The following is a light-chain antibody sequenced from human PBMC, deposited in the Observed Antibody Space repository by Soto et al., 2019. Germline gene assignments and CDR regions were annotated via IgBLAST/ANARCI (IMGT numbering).Light chain of an antibody. CDR3: QHYGNSPGT. V-gene: IGKV3-20*01. CDR2: DAS. CDR1: QSVSSSY. J-gene: IGKJ5*01. Sequence: EIVLTQSPGTLSLSPGERATLSCRASQSVSSSYLAWYQQKPGQAPRLLIYDASSRATGIPDRFSGSGSGTDFTLTISRLEPEDFAVFYCQHYGNSPGTFGQGTRLEIK.